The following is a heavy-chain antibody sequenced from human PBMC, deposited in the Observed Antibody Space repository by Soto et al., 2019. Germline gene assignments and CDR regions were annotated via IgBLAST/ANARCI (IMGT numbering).Heavy chain of an antibody. CDR1: GLTLRSSA. J-gene: IGHJ4*02. CDR2: LSAGGST. CDR3: AKDRGSGGIVTGTPDS. Sequence: GGSLRLSCALSGLTLRSSAMTWVRQAPGKGLEWVSTLSAGGSTYYAASVKGRFTISRNSSENSLYLQMGSLKAEDTAVYFCAKDRGSGGIVTGTPDSWGPGTQVPVPS. V-gene: IGHV3-23*01. D-gene: IGHD3-9*01.